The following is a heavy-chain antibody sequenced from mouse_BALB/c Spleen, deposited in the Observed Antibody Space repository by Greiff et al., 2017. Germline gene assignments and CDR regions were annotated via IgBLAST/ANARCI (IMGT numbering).Heavy chain of an antibody. J-gene: IGHJ2*01. CDR3: ARHPAYYGYDY. D-gene: IGHD1-2*01. CDR2: ISSGGGST. Sequence: EVQLQESGGGLVQPGGSLKLSCAASGFAFSSYDMSWVRQTPEKRLEWVAYISSGGGSTYYPDTVKGRFTISSDNAKNTLYLQMSSLKSEDTAMYYCARHPAYYGYDYWGQGTTLTVSS. V-gene: IGHV5-12-1*01. CDR1: GFAFSSYD.